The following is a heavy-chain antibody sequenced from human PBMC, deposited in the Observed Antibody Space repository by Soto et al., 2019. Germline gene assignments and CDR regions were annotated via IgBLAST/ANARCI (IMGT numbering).Heavy chain of an antibody. D-gene: IGHD3-16*01. CDR3: ANGRGGWGSLTPRVDF. Sequence: EVQLLESGGGLVQPGGSLRLSCAASGFTFNNYAMTWVRQAPGKGLEWVSAISGGGDTTSYADSVKGRFTVSRGVSKNTLSLQMSSLRAEDTALYYCANGRGGWGSLTPRVDFWGQGSLVTVSS. CDR2: ISGGGDTT. V-gene: IGHV3-23*01. CDR1: GFTFNNYA. J-gene: IGHJ4*02.